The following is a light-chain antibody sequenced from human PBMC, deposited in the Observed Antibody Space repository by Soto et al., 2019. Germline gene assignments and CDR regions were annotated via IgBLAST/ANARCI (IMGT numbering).Light chain of an antibody. J-gene: IGKJ1*01. V-gene: IGKV1-5*03. CDR1: QSISSW. Sequence: DIQMTQSPSTLSASVGDRVTITCRASQSISSWLAWYQQKPGKAPKLLIYKASSLESGVPSRFSGSGSGTEFTLTISSLQPDDFATYYCQQYISYWWTFGQGTKVEIK. CDR3: QQYISYWWT. CDR2: KAS.